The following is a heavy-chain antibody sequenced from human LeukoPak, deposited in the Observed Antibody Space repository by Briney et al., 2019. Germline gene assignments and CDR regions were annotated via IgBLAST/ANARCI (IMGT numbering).Heavy chain of an antibody. Sequence: SQTLSLTCAISGDSVSSNSASWNWIRQSPSRGLEWLGRIYYRSKWYNDYAVSVKGRITINPDTSKNQFSLKLSSVTAADTAVYYCARDSYEWELRESYWGQGTLVTVSS. V-gene: IGHV6-1*01. D-gene: IGHD1-26*01. J-gene: IGHJ4*02. CDR1: GDSVSSNSAS. CDR2: IYYRSKWYN. CDR3: ARDSYEWELRESY.